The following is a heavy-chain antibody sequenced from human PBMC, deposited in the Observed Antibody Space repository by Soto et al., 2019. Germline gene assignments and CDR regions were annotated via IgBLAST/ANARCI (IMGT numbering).Heavy chain of an antibody. CDR1: GFSLSTSGVG. J-gene: IGHJ5*02. Sequence: QITLEESGPTLVKPTQTLTLTCTFSGFSLSTSGVGVGWIRQPPGKALEWLALIYWDDDKRYSPSLKSRLTVTKDTSKNQVVLTMTNMDPVDTGTYYCAHMGYSSSCFRWFDPWGQGTLVTVSS. CDR2: IYWDDDK. CDR3: AHMGYSSSCFRWFDP. D-gene: IGHD6-13*01. V-gene: IGHV2-5*02.